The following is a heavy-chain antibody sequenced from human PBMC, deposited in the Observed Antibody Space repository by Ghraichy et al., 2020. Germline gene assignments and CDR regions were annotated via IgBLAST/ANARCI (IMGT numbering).Heavy chain of an antibody. J-gene: IGHJ5*02. D-gene: IGHD1-7*01. CDR1: GGSISSSTYY. CDR3: ARHKPPPYNWNYWFDP. V-gene: IGHV4-39*01. CDR2: IDYSGST. Sequence: SETLSLTCSVSGGSISSSTYYWGWIRRPPGKGLEWIASIDYSGSTYYNASVKSRVTISVDTSKNQFSLKLSSVTAADTAVYYCARHKPPPYNWNYWFDPWGQGTLVTVSS.